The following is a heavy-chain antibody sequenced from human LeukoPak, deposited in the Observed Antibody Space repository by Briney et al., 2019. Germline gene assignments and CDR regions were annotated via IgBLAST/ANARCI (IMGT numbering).Heavy chain of an antibody. CDR2: IIPFLDVT. J-gene: IGHJ2*01. V-gene: IGHV1-69*04. Sequence: SSMKVSCKASGVTVSNYGFSWVRQAPGQGLEWMGRIIPFLDVTTYAQKFQDRVTISADKSTNTVYMEINSLKSEDTAVYFCASAAVIWYFDLWGRGSLVTVSS. D-gene: IGHD6-25*01. CDR1: GVTVSNYG. CDR3: ASAAVIWYFDL.